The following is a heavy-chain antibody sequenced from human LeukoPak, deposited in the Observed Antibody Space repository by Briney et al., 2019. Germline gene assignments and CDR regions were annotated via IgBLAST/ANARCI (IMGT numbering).Heavy chain of an antibody. CDR2: IYYSGST. Sequence: PLETLSLTCTVSGGSISNYYWSWIRQPPGKGLEWIAFIYYSGSTTYNPSLKSRVTISVDTSKNQFSLKLSSVTAADTAVYYCARRMYGSSLGYWGQGTLVTVSA. CDR1: GGSISNYY. D-gene: IGHD6-6*01. CDR3: ARRMYGSSLGY. V-gene: IGHV4-59*08. J-gene: IGHJ4*02.